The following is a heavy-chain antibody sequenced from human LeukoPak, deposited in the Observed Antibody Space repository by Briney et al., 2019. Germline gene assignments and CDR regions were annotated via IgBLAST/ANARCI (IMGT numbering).Heavy chain of an antibody. CDR1: GFTFSSYG. J-gene: IGHJ4*02. Sequence: PGRSLRLPCAASGFTFSSYGMHWVRQAPGKGLEWVALISYDGSNKFYADSVKGRFTISRDNSKNTLYLQMNSLRAEDTAVYYCAKEGSDSGSYSDYWGQGTLVTVSS. CDR3: AKEGSDSGSYSDY. V-gene: IGHV3-30*18. CDR2: ISYDGSNK. D-gene: IGHD1-26*01.